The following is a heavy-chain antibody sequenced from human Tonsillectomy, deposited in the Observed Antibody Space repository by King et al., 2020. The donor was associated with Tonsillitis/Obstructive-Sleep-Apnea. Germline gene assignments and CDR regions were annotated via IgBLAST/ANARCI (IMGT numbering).Heavy chain of an antibody. D-gene: IGHD1-1*01. Sequence: VQLVESGGGLVQPGRSLRLSCAASGFTFDDYAMHWVRQAPGKGLEWVSGIDWNSGYIGYAASVKGRFTISRDNAKNSLYLQMNSLSAEDTALYYCGKGLPGATGGGFDHWGQGTLVTVSS. J-gene: IGHJ4*02. CDR2: IDWNSGYI. CDR1: GFTFDDYA. V-gene: IGHV3-9*01. CDR3: GKGLPGATGGGFDH.